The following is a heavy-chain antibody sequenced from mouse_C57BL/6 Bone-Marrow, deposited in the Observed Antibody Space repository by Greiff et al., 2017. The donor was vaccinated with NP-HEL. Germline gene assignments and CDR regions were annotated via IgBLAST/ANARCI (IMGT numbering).Heavy chain of an antibody. J-gene: IGHJ1*03. V-gene: IGHV6-3*01. CDR2: IRLKSDNYAT. CDR1: GFTFSNYW. Sequence: EVQRAESGGGLVQPGGSMKLSCVASGFTFSNYWMNWVRQSPEKGLEWVAQIRLKSDNYATHYAESVKGRFTISRDDSKSSVYLQMNNLRAEDTGIYYCTGVSRYFDVWGTGTTVTVSS. CDR3: TGVSRYFDV.